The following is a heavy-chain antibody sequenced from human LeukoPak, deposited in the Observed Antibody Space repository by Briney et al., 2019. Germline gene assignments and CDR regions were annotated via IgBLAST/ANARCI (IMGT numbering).Heavy chain of an antibody. J-gene: IGHJ4*02. D-gene: IGHD3-22*01. V-gene: IGHV1-69*06. CDR2: VIPIFGTA. CDR3: TIDYYDSSGYYLPRDY. Sequence: SVKVSCKASGGTFSSYAISWVRQAPGQGLEWMGGVIPIFGTANYAQKFQGRVTITADKSTSTAYMELSSLRSEDTAVYYCTIDYYDSSGYYLPRDYWGQGTLVTVSS. CDR1: GGTFSSYA.